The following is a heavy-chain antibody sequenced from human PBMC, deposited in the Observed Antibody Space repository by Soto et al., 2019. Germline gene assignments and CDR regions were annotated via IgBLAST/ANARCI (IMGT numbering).Heavy chain of an antibody. CDR2: ITYTGNT. V-gene: IGHV3-23*01. CDR3: AKLQHNSYYYVMDV. CDR1: VFTFSSSA. J-gene: IGHJ6*02. Sequence: GSLRPACAASVFTFSSSAMSWVRQAPGQGLEWVSSITYTGNTHYSDSVKCRFTISRDNSKNTLYLQMDSLRAEDTAVYYCAKLQHNSYYYVMDVWGQGTPVTVSS.